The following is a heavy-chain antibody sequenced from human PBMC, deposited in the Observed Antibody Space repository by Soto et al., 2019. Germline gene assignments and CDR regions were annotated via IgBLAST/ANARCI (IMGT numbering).Heavy chain of an antibody. CDR3: ARTKLLWFGESNYYYYGMDV. V-gene: IGHV4-39*01. CDR2: IYYSGST. Sequence: PSETLSLTCTVSGGSISSSSYYWGWIRQPPGKGLEWIGSIYYSGSTYYNPSLKSRVTISVDTSKNQFSLKLSSVTAADTAVYYCARTKLLWFGESNYYYYGMDVWGQGTTVTVSS. D-gene: IGHD3-10*01. J-gene: IGHJ6*02. CDR1: GGSISSSSYY.